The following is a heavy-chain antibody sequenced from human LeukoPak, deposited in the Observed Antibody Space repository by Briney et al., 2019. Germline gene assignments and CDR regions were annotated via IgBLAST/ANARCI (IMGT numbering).Heavy chain of an antibody. Sequence: ASVKVSCKASGYTFTSYYMHWVRQAPGQGLEWMGIINPSGGTTSYAQKFQGRVTMTRDTSTSTVYMELSSLRSEDTAVYYCARYYLRLGESAGGDYWGQGTLVTVSS. CDR3: ARYYLRLGESAGGDY. V-gene: IGHV1-46*01. CDR1: GYTFTSYY. CDR2: INPSGGTT. D-gene: IGHD3-16*01. J-gene: IGHJ4*02.